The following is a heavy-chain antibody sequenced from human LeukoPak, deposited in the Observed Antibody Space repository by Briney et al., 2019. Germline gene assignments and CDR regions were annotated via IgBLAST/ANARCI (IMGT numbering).Heavy chain of an antibody. V-gene: IGHV3-30*02. J-gene: IGHJ4*02. Sequence: PGGSLRLSCAASGFTFSSYGMHWVRQAPGKGLEWVAFIRYDGSNKYYADSAKGRFTISRDNSKNTLYLQMNSLRAEDTAVYYCAKDFSSGWYLNYWGQGTLVTVSS. CDR3: AKDFSSGWYLNY. CDR1: GFTFSSYG. CDR2: IRYDGSNK. D-gene: IGHD6-19*01.